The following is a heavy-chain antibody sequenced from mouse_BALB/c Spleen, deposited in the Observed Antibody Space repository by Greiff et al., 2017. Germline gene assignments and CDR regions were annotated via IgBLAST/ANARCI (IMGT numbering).Heavy chain of an antibody. CDR1: GYTFTSYW. V-gene: IGHV1-87*01. Sequence: AQLQQSGAELARPGASVKLSCKASGYTFTSYWMQWVKQRPGQGLEWIGAIYPGDGDTRYTQKFKGKATLTADKSSSTAYMQLSSLASEDSAVYYCARSGGNYFDYWGQGTTLTVSS. CDR3: ARSGGNYFDY. J-gene: IGHJ2*01. CDR2: IYPGDGDT. D-gene: IGHD1-1*02.